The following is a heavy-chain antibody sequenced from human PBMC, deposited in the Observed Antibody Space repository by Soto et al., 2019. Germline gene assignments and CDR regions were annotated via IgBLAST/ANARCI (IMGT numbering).Heavy chain of an antibody. Sequence: QVQLQQWGAGLLKPSETLSLTCAVYGGSFSGYYWSWIRQPPGKGLEWIGEINHSGSTNYNPSLKSRVTISVDTSKNQFSLKLSSVTAADTAVYDCARVPVVAALGWFDPWGQGTLVTVSS. CDR3: ARVPVVAALGWFDP. CDR1: GGSFSGYY. D-gene: IGHD2-15*01. CDR2: INHSGST. V-gene: IGHV4-34*01. J-gene: IGHJ5*02.